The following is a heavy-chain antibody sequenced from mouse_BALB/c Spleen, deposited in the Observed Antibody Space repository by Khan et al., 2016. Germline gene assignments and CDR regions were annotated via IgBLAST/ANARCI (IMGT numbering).Heavy chain of an antibody. Sequence: VQLKQSGAELVKPGASVKLSCTASGFNIKDTYMHWVKQRPEQGLEWIGRIDPANGNTKYDPKFQGKATITADTSSNTAYLQVSSLPSEDTAVYYCARQSVVSYDYWGQGTTLTVSS. V-gene: IGHV14-3*02. CDR1: GFNIKDTY. CDR2: IDPANGNT. CDR3: ARQSVVSYDY. D-gene: IGHD1-3*01. J-gene: IGHJ2*01.